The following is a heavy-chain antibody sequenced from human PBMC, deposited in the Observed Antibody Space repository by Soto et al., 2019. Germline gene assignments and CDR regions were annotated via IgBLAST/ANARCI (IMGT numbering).Heavy chain of an antibody. J-gene: IGHJ5*02. Sequence: SETLSLTCDVSGYSMTSGFYWGWIRPTPGKGLEWIGSVYHSGGTYYNPSLQSRVSISVDTSKSQFSLKLISATAADTGTYYCARERSFARPAGWFEPWGQGTQVTVSS. D-gene: IGHD6-13*01. V-gene: IGHV4-38-2*02. CDR1: GYSMTSGFY. CDR2: VYHSGGT. CDR3: ARERSFARPAGWFEP.